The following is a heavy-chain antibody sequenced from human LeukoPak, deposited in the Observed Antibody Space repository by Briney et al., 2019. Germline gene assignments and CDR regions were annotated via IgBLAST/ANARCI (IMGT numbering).Heavy chain of an antibody. V-gene: IGHV3-21*01. Sequence: GGSLRLSCTASGFTFDDYAMSWVRQAPGKGLEWVSSISSSRSYIYYADSVKGRFTISRDNAKNSLYLQMNSLRAEDTAVYYCARDRQQLVDYWGQGTLVTVSS. CDR3: ARDRQQLVDY. J-gene: IGHJ4*02. CDR2: ISSSRSYI. CDR1: GFTFDDYA. D-gene: IGHD6-13*01.